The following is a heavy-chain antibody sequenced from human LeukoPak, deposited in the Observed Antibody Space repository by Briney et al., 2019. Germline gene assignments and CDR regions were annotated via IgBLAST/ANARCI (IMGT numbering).Heavy chain of an antibody. CDR3: ARESTSGYFDL. V-gene: IGHV3-23*01. CDR2: ISDSDGST. D-gene: IGHD2-2*01. Sequence: GGSLRLSCAPSGFTFSSYAMSWVRQAPGKGLEWVSAISDSDGSTFYADSVMGRFSIYRDNSKNTLYLQMNSLRAEDTAVYYCARESTSGYFDLWGRGTLVTVSS. CDR1: GFTFSSYA. J-gene: IGHJ2*01.